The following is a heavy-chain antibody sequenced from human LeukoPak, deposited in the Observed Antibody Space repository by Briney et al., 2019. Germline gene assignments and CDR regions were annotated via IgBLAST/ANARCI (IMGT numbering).Heavy chain of an antibody. J-gene: IGHJ4*02. CDR2: INSDGSTT. D-gene: IGHD3-10*01. Sequence: GGSLRLSCAASGFTFITYWMHWVRQAPGKGLVWVSSINSDGSTTTYADSVKGRFTISRDNAKNMVYLQMNSLRAEDTAVYYCARAFGSGSQVINYFHFWGQGTLVTVSS. CDR1: GFTFITYW. CDR3: ARAFGSGSQVINYFHF. V-gene: IGHV3-74*01.